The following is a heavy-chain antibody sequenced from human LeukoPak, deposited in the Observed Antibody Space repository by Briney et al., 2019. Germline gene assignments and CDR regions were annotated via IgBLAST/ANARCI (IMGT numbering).Heavy chain of an antibody. D-gene: IGHD6-6*01. CDR2: IYSGGTT. V-gene: IGHV3-53*01. CDR1: GFTVSSNF. Sequence: PGGSLRLSCVASGFTVSSNFMSWVRQAPGKGLEWVSVIYSGGTTYYADSVKGRFTISRDNAKDSLLLQMNSLRAEDTALYYCASSSYSSSSFWGQGTLVTVSS. CDR3: ASSSYSSSSF. J-gene: IGHJ4*02.